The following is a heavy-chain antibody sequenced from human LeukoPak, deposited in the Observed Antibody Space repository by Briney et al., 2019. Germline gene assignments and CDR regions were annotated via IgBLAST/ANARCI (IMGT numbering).Heavy chain of an antibody. Sequence: GASVKVSCKASGYIFTSYNIYWVRQAPGQGLEWMGIINPSGGSTNYAQKFQGRVTMTRDTSTSTVYMELSSLRSEDTAVYYCARLSDYYDSSGTEYFQHWGQGTLVTVSS. CDR1: GYIFTSYN. CDR3: ARLSDYYDSSGTEYFQH. V-gene: IGHV1-46*01. CDR2: INPSGGST. J-gene: IGHJ1*01. D-gene: IGHD3-22*01.